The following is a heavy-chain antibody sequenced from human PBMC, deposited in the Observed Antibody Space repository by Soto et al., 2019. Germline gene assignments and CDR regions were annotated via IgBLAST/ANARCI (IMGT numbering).Heavy chain of an antibody. CDR3: ARDGCSSTSCHSRLRSGDLYP. CDR2: IIPILGIA. V-gene: IGHV1-69*04. J-gene: IGHJ5*02. D-gene: IGHD2-2*01. CDR1: GYTFSSYT. Sequence: GASVKVSCKASGYTFSSYTISWVRQAPGQGLEWMGRIIPILGIANYAQKFQGRVTITADKSTSTAYMELSSLRSEDTAVYYCARDGCSSTSCHSRLRSGDLYPWGQGTLVTVSS.